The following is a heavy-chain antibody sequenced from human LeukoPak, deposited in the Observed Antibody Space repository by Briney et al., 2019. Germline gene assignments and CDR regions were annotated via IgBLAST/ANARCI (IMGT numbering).Heavy chain of an antibody. CDR3: ARDPGAYFDY. J-gene: IGHJ4*02. D-gene: IGHD4/OR15-4a*01. CDR2: IYYSGST. V-gene: IGHV4-59*01. Sequence: SETLSLTCTVSGGSISSYYWSWIRQPPGKGLEWIGYIYYSGSTNYNPSLKSRVTISVDTSKNQFSLKLSSVTAADTAVYYCARDPGAYFDYWGQGTLVTVSS. CDR1: GGSISSYY.